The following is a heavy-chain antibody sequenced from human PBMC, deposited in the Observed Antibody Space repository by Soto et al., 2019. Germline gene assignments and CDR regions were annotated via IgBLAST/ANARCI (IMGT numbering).Heavy chain of an antibody. V-gene: IGHV5-51*01. CDR1: GYSFTSYW. D-gene: IGHD3-9*01. J-gene: IGHJ6*02. CDR3: ARSYYDILTGYSSPYGMDV. CDR2: IYPGDSDT. Sequence: GESLKISCKGSGYSFTSYWICWVLQMPGKGLEWMGIIYPGDSDTRYSPSFQGQVTISADKSISTAYLQWSSLKASDTAMYYCARSYYDILTGYSSPYGMDVWGQGTTVTVSS.